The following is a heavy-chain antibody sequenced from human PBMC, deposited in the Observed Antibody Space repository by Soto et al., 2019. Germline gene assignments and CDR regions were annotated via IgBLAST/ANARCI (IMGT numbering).Heavy chain of an antibody. V-gene: IGHV4-39*01. D-gene: IGHD3-10*01. J-gene: IGHJ4*02. CDR3: ASIWFGELLYYFDY. CDR1: GGSISSSSYY. CDR2: IYYSGST. Sequence: SETLSLTCTVSGGSISSSSYYWGWIRQPPGKGLEWIGSIYYSGSTYYNPSLKSRVTISVDTSKNQFSLKLGSVTAADMAVYYCASIWFGELLYYFDYWGQGTLVTVSS.